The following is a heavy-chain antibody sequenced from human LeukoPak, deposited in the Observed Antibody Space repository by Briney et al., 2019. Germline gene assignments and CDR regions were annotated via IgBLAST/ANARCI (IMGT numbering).Heavy chain of an antibody. CDR3: AKSWGSSDY. CDR1: GFTFSSYA. Sequence: GGSLRLSCAASGFTFSSYAMSWDRQAPGKGLEWVSGISGSGGSTYYADSVKGRFTISRDNTKNTLYLQMNSLRAEDTAAYYCAKSWGSSDYWGQGTLVTVSS. V-gene: IGHV3-23*01. CDR2: ISGSGGST. J-gene: IGHJ4*02. D-gene: IGHD7-27*01.